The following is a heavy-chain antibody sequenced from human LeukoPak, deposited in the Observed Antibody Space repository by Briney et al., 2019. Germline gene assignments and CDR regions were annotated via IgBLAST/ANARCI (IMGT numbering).Heavy chain of an antibody. V-gene: IGHV3-23*01. J-gene: IGHJ5*02. CDR2: ISSRGGNT. CDR1: GFTFSNYW. Sequence: GGSLRLSCAASGFTFSNYWMHWVRQAPGKGLEWVSAISSRGGNTDYADSVKGRFTISRDNSNNTLYLHMNSLRAEDTAVYYCAKEKRPRITIFGVIITNWFDPWGQGTLVTVSS. D-gene: IGHD3-3*01. CDR3: AKEKRPRITIFGVIITNWFDP.